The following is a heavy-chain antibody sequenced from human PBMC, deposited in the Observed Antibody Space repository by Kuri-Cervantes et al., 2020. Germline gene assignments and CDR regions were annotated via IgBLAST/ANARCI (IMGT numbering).Heavy chain of an antibody. D-gene: IGHD3-22*01. CDR3: AREDYYDSSGYSLPLHSWFDP. Sequence: GSLRLSCAVYGGSFSGYYWSWIRQPAGKGLEWLGRIYTSGSTNYNPSLKSRVTISVDTSKNQFSLKLSSVTAADTAVYYCAREDYYDSSGYSLPLHSWFDPWGQGTLVTVSS. J-gene: IGHJ5*02. CDR1: GGSFSGYY. CDR2: IYTSGST. V-gene: IGHV4-4*07.